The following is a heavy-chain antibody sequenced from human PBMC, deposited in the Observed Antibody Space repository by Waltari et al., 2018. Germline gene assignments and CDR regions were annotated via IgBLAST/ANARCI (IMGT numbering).Heavy chain of an antibody. CDR2: ISDSGGKT. CDR3: AKERLTVATESFDS. CDR1: GFIFRTYG. D-gene: IGHD4-17*01. Sequence: EVQLLESGGGLVQPGGSLRLSCAASGFIFRTYGMNWVRQAQGKGRGWGSGISDSGGKTFYADSAKGRFTISRDNSQKTLYLQMNGLGVDDTAVYFCAKERLTVATESFDSWGQGTLVTVSS. V-gene: IGHV3-23*01. J-gene: IGHJ4*02.